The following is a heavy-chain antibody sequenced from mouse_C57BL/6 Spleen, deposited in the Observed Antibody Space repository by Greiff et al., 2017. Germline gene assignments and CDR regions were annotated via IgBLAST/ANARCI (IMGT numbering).Heavy chain of an antibody. CDR1: GYTFTSYW. CDR3: ARADGSSYKGLYWYFDV. V-gene: IGHV1-64*01. J-gene: IGHJ1*03. CDR2: IHPNSGST. Sequence: VKLQQPGAELVKPGASVKLSCKASGYTFTSYWMHWVKQRPGQGLEWIGMIHPNSGSTNYNEKFKSKATLTVDKSSSTAYMQLSSLTSEDSAVYYCARADGSSYKGLYWYFDVWGTGTTVTVSS. D-gene: IGHD1-1*01.